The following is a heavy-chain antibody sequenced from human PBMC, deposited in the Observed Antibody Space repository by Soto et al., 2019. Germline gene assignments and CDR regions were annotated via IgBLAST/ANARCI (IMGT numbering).Heavy chain of an antibody. D-gene: IGHD2-8*01. CDR3: ARQYGVHLDY. V-gene: IGHV5-51*01. Sequence: SLKISCLGSGYSFRNFWIGWVRQMPGRGLEWMGIIYPGDSDTKYNPSFQGQVTISVDKSITTAYLQWNSLKASDTAIYYCARQYGVHLDYWGQGTLVTVSS. J-gene: IGHJ4*02. CDR2: IYPGDSDT. CDR1: GYSFRNFW.